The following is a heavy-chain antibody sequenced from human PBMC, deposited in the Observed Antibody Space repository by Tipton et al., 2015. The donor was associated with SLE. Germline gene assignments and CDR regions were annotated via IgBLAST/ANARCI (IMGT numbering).Heavy chain of an antibody. CDR2: IIPILGIA. J-gene: IGHJ4*02. CDR3: AEEQYSSGWLVDY. CDR1: GGTFGSYT. V-gene: IGHV1-69*09. D-gene: IGHD6-19*01. Sequence: QLVQSGAEVKKPGSSVKVSCKASGGTFGSYTISWVRQAPGQGLEWMGRIIPILGIANYAQKFQGRVTITADKSTSTAYMELSSLRSEDTAVYYCAEEQYSSGWLVDYWGQGTLVTVSS.